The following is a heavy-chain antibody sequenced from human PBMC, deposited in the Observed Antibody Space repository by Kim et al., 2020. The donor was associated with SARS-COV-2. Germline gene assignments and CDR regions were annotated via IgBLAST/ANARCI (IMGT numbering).Heavy chain of an antibody. V-gene: IGHV3-74*01. J-gene: IGHJ4*02. Sequence: GGSLRLSCAASEFTFSSYWMHWVRQAPGKGLVWVSRVKSDGGSTDYADSVKGRFTISRDNAKNTLYLQMNSLTAEDTAVYYCARGRSGSWSLDSWGQGTLVTVSS. D-gene: IGHD6-13*01. CDR1: EFTFSSYW. CDR2: VKSDGGST. CDR3: ARGRSGSWSLDS.